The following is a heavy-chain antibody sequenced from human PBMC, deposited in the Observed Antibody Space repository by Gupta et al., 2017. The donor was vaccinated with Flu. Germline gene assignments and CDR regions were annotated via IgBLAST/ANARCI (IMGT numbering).Heavy chain of an antibody. CDR2: ILSKTYGGTV. D-gene: IGHD6-19*01. Sequence: EVQLVESGGGLVKPGGSLRLSCAASGFTFSNAWMSWVRQAPGKGLEWVGRILSKTYGGTVDDAAPVKGRFTISRDDSKSTLYLQMNSLKTDDSAVYYCTTNSSPAPGDFWGQGALVTVSS. V-gene: IGHV3-15*01. J-gene: IGHJ4*02. CDR3: TTNSSPAPGDF. CDR1: GFTFSNAW.